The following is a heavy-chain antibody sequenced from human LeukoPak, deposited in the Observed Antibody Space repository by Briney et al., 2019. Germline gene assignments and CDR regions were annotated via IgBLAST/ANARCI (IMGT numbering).Heavy chain of an antibody. CDR1: GFTFSSSA. CDR2: ISNNGGYT. V-gene: IGHV3-23*01. J-gene: IGHJ4*02. Sequence: PGGSLRLSCAASGFTFSSSAMSWVRQAPGKGLEWVSAISNNGGYTYYADSVQGRFTISRDNSKSTLCLQMNSLRAEDTAVYYCAKGVLGSGWSAGINFFDYWGQGTLVTVSS. D-gene: IGHD6-19*01. CDR3: AKGVLGSGWSAGINFFDY.